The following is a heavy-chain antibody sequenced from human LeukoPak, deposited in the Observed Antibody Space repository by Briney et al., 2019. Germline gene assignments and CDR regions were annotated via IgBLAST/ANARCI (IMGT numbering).Heavy chain of an antibody. CDR1: GYTFTSYA. D-gene: IGHD1-26*01. CDR3: ARGQTGSFADAFDI. J-gene: IGHJ3*02. Sequence: ASVKVSCKASGYTFTSYAMNWVRQAPGKGLEWMGWMNPNTGRTGYAQKFQGRVTMTRNTSIRTAYMELSSLKFEDTALYFCARGQTGSFADAFDIWGQGTMVTVSS. CDR2: MNPNTGRT. V-gene: IGHV1-8*02.